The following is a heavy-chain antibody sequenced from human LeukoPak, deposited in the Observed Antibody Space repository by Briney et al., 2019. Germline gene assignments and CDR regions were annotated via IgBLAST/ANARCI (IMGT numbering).Heavy chain of an antibody. CDR3: AKRYCTSTSCSSFDS. CDR2: ISASGDTT. CDR1: GFTFSSYA. J-gene: IGHJ4*02. D-gene: IGHD2-2*01. V-gene: IGHV3-23*01. Sequence: GGSLRLSCAASGFTFSSYAMGWVRQAPGKGLEWVSLISASGDTTYYADSVRGRFTISRDNSENTLYLQMNSLRAEDTAVYYCAKRYCTSTSCSSFDSWGQGTLVTVSS.